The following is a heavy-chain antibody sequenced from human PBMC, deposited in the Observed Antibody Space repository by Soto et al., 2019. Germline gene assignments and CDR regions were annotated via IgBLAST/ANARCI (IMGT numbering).Heavy chain of an antibody. CDR3: ARDLYGDYAFDY. J-gene: IGHJ4*02. CDR1: GFTFIAYS. Sequence: GGSLRLSCAASGFTFIAYSMNWVRQAPGKGLEWVSYISSGSSTIYYADSVKGRFTISRDNAKNSLYLQMNSLGAEDTAVYYCARDLYGDYAFDYWGQGTLVTVSS. CDR2: ISSGSSTI. V-gene: IGHV3-48*01. D-gene: IGHD4-17*01.